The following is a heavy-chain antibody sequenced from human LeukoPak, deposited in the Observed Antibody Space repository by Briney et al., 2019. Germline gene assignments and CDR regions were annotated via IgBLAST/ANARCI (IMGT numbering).Heavy chain of an antibody. CDR1: GGSISSSSHY. J-gene: IGHJ4*02. Sequence: SETLSLTCTVSGGSISSSSHYWGWTRQPPGKGLEWIGIIYYSGSTYYNPSLKSRVTISVDTSKNQFSLTVTSVTAADTAVYYCARRYCSGGVWYFFDYWGQGTLVTVSS. CDR2: IYYSGST. D-gene: IGHD2-15*01. CDR3: ARRYCSGGVWYFFDY. V-gene: IGHV4-39*01.